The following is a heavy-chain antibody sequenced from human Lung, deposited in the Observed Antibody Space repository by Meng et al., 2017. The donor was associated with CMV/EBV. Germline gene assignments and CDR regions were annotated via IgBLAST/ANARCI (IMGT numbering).Heavy chain of an antibody. D-gene: IGHD2/OR15-2a*01. J-gene: IGHJ4*02. CDR1: GGSFSTYT. Sequence: QVRLWQSGAELKKPGSSVKVACKTSGGSFSTYTFSWVRQAPGQGLEWMGGLIPVLNKAKSAPRFQDRVTFTADETTTTAYMELSSLTFEGTAVYFCARGRGNQPLFDFWGQGTLVTVSS. CDR3: ARGRGNQPLFDF. CDR2: LIPVLNKA. V-gene: IGHV1-69*10.